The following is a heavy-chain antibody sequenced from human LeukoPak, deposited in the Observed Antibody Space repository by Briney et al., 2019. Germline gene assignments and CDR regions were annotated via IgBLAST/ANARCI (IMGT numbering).Heavy chain of an antibody. Sequence: GGSLRLSCAASGFTFSDYWMHWVRHVPGKGLVWVSRINTDGSITNHADSVKGRFTISRGNAENILYLQMNSLRAEDTAVYYCARAMVYYFDYWGQGTLVTVSS. CDR1: GFTFSDYW. D-gene: IGHD2-8*01. CDR2: INTDGSIT. J-gene: IGHJ4*02. V-gene: IGHV3-74*01. CDR3: ARAMVYYFDY.